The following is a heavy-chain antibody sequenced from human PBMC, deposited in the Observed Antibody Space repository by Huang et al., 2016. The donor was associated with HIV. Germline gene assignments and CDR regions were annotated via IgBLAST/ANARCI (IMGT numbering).Heavy chain of an antibody. CDR1: GFTFSSYW. Sequence: EVQLVESGGGLVQPGGSLRLSCAASGFTFSSYWMHWVRQAPGKGLVWGTLMNGEGSSTNYADSVKGRFTISRDNAKNTLYVQVNSLRAEDTAVYYCARGTRLTGLWYFDLWGRGTLVIVSS. V-gene: IGHV3-74*01. CDR3: ARGTRLTGLWYFDL. D-gene: IGHD7-27*01. CDR2: MNGEGSST. J-gene: IGHJ2*01.